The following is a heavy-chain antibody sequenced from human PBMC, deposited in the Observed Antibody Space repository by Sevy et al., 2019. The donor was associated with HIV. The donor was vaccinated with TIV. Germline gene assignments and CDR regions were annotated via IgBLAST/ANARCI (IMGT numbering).Heavy chain of an antibody. V-gene: IGHV3-72*01. CDR2: IRNKPNIYTT. D-gene: IGHD6-19*01. J-gene: IGHJ4*02. Sequence: GGSLRLSCATSGFTFSDYYMDWVRQAPGKGLEWVGRIRNKPNIYTTEYAASVKGRFNISRDDSKNSLYLQMNSLKTEDTAVYYCARVTAVAELYFDYWGLGTLVTVSS. CDR3: ARVTAVAELYFDY. CDR1: GFTFSDYY.